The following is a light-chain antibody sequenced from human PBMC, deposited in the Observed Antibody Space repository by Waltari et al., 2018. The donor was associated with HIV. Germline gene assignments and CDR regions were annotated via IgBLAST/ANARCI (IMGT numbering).Light chain of an antibody. J-gene: IGKJ4*01. CDR2: RVS. CDR3: MQSTHWPLT. CDR1: QTLLYSDGNTY. Sequence: DVVMTQSPLSLSVTLGQPASISCRSGQTLLYSDGNTYLSWFQLRPGQSPRRLIYRVSNRDSGVPDRFSGSGSGTDFTLSISRVEAEDVGVYYCMQSTHWPLTFGGGTKVEIK. V-gene: IGKV2-30*01.